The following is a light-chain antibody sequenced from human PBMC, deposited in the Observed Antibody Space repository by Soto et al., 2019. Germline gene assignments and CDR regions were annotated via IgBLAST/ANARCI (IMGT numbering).Light chain of an antibody. Sequence: QSLLTHPPSSSGTPGQRVTISCSGSSSNIGSNNVNWYQQLPGTAPKLLIYTNNQRPSGVPDRFSGSKSGTSASLAISGLQSEDEADYYCAAWDDSLNGPVFGGGTKVTVL. CDR3: AAWDDSLNGPV. J-gene: IGLJ2*01. CDR1: SSNIGSNN. V-gene: IGLV1-44*01. CDR2: TNN.